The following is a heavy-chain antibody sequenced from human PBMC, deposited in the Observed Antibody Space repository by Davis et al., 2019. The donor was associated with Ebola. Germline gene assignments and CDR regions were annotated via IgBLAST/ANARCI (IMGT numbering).Heavy chain of an antibody. Sequence: PGGSLRLSCTVSGYSISSGYYWGWIRQPPGKGLEWIGSIYHSGSTSYNPSLKSRVTLSVDTSKNQFSLKLTSLTAADTAVYYCARELVAGQGRDAFHIWGQGTMVTVSS. J-gene: IGHJ3*02. CDR2: IYHSGST. D-gene: IGHD5-12*01. CDR1: GYSISSGYY. CDR3: ARELVAGQGRDAFHI. V-gene: IGHV4-38-2*02.